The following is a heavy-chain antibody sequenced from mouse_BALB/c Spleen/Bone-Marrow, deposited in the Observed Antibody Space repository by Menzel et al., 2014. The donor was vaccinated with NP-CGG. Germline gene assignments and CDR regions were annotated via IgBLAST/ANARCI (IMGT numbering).Heavy chain of an antibody. D-gene: IGHD2-5*01. J-gene: IGHJ4*01. CDR2: ISYSGTT. Sequence: EVKVEESGPSLVKPSQTLSLTCSVTGDSITSGYWNWIRRFPGNKLEYMGYISYSGTTYYNPSLKSRISITRDTSKNQYYLQLNSVTTEDTATYYCARYYTNHMDYWGQGTSVTVSS. V-gene: IGHV3-8*02. CDR1: GDSITSGY. CDR3: ARYYTNHMDY.